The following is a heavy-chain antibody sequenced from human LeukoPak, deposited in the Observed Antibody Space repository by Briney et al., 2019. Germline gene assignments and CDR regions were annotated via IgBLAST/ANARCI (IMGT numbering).Heavy chain of an antibody. J-gene: IGHJ4*02. CDR3: AKVDRAMVIDY. CDR2: ISPIIGIA. D-gene: IGHD5-18*01. V-gene: IGHV1-69*02. CDR1: GCTFSIYT. Sequence: SVNVSLKASGCTFSIYTICWVRQPPAPGLGWMARISPIIGIANYEQKFHGRVKITADKSTITAYMELSSQRSEDTAVYYCAKVDRAMVIDYWGQGTLVTVSS.